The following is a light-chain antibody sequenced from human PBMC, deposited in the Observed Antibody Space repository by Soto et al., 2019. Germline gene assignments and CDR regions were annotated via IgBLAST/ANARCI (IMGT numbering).Light chain of an antibody. CDR1: QSISSY. Sequence: DIQMTQSPSSLSASVGDRVTITSRASQSISSYLNWYQQKPGKAPKLLIYAASSLQSGVPSRFSGSGSGTDFTLTISSLQPEDFATYYCQQSYSTHTFGPGTKVDI. V-gene: IGKV1-39*01. CDR2: AAS. J-gene: IGKJ3*01. CDR3: QQSYSTHT.